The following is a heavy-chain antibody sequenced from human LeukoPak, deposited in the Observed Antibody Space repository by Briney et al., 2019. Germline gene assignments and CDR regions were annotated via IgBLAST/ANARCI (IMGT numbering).Heavy chain of an antibody. Sequence: GGSLRLSRAASGFTFSDYHMNWVRQAPGKGLEWVAYISSASNYIYYADSVKGRLTVSRDNSKNTLYLQMNSLRAEDTSVYYCARGIQPPKYYGSGSDTFDIWGQGTMVTVSS. CDR2: ISSASNYI. D-gene: IGHD3-10*01. J-gene: IGHJ3*02. CDR1: GFTFSDYH. CDR3: ARGIQPPKYYGSGSDTFDI. V-gene: IGHV3-21*06.